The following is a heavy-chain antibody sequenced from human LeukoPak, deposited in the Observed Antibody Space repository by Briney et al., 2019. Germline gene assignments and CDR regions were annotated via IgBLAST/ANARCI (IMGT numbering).Heavy chain of an antibody. V-gene: IGHV3-23*01. CDR3: VRHNYGYDY. D-gene: IGHD3-10*01. CDR1: VFTFSSYA. CDR2: ISGGGGST. J-gene: IGHJ4*02. Sequence: GGSLRLSCAATVFTFSSYAMCWVRQAPGEGVEGVSAISGGGGSTYYADSVKRRFTISRDNSKNTLYLQMNRLRAEDTAVYYCVRHNYGYDYWGQGTLVTVSS.